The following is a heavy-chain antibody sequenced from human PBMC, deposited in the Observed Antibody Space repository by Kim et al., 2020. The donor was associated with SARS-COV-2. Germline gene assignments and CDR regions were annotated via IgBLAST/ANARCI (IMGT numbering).Heavy chain of an antibody. CDR1: GFTFSSYE. D-gene: IGHD3-10*01. J-gene: IGHJ4*02. CDR3: AREGSGRYYLRGFDY. Sequence: GGSLRLSCAASGFTFSSYEMNWVRQAPGKGLEWVSYISSSGSTIYYADSVKGRFTISRDNAKNSLYLQMNSLRAEDTAVYYCAREGSGRYYLRGFDYWGQGTLVTVSS. V-gene: IGHV3-48*03. CDR2: ISSSGSTI.